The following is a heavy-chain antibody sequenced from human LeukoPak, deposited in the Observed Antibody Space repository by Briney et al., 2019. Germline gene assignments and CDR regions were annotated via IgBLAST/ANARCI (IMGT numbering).Heavy chain of an antibody. Sequence: SETLSLTCTVSSGSISSSNYYWSWIRQPAGKGLEWIGRISTIGSTNYNPSLKSRVTISVDTSKNQFSLKLSSVTAADTAVYYCARGGGGLYSSGWYGPFDYWGQGTLVTVSS. CDR1: SGSISSSNYY. D-gene: IGHD6-19*01. CDR2: ISTIGST. V-gene: IGHV4-61*02. J-gene: IGHJ4*02. CDR3: ARGGGGLYSSGWYGPFDY.